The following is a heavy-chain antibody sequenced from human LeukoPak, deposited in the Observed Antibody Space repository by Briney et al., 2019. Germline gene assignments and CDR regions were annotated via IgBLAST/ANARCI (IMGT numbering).Heavy chain of an antibody. J-gene: IGHJ3*02. D-gene: IGHD3-9*01. CDR2: IYSGGST. CDR1: GFTVSSNY. V-gene: IGHV3-53*01. Sequence: GGSLRLSCAASGFTVSSNYMSWVRQDPGKGLEWVSVIYSGGSTYYADSVKGRFTISRDNSKNTLYLQMNSLRAEDTAVYYCARVLRYFDWSLLDAFDIWGQGTMVTVSS. CDR3: ARVLRYFDWSLLDAFDI.